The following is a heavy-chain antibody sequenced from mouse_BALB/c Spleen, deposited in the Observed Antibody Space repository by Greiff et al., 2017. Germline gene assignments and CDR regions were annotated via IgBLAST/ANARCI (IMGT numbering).Heavy chain of an antibody. CDR1: GYSFTSYW. J-gene: IGHJ2*01. CDR2: IYPGNSDT. D-gene: IGHD2-10*02. CDR3: TRSQYGNYFDY. Sequence: VQLKQSGTVLARPGASVKMSCKASGYSFTSYWMHWVKQRPGQGLEWIGAIYPGNSDTSYNQKFKGKAKLTAVTSASTAYMELSSLTNEDSAVYYCTRSQYGNYFDYWGQGTTLTVSS. V-gene: IGHV1-5*01.